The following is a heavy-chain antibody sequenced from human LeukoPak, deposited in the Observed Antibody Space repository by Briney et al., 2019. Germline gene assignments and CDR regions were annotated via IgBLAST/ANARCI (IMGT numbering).Heavy chain of an antibody. CDR3: AIARVYSSSSFDY. CDR2: ISYDGSNK. D-gene: IGHD6-19*01. J-gene: IGHJ4*02. V-gene: IGHV3-30*04. CDR1: GFTFSSYA. Sequence: GGSLRLSCAASGFTFSSYAMHWVRQAPGKGLEWVAVISYDGSNKYYADSVKGRFTISRDNSKNTLYLQMNSLRAEDTAVYYCAIARVYSSSSFDYWGQGTLVTVSS.